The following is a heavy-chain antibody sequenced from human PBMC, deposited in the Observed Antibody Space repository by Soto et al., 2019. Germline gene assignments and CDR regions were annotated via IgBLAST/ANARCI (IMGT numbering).Heavy chain of an antibody. D-gene: IGHD6-19*01. Sequence: VQLVESGGGVVQPGSSLRLSCAASGFNFSSFGMHWVRQAPGKGLEWVALMSYDGSSKYYLDSLKGRFTISRDKSKNTLYLQMSSLRVEDTAVYYCAKDRGWSSADLEYWGQGTLVTVSS. CDR1: GFNFSSFG. J-gene: IGHJ4*02. CDR3: AKDRGWSSADLEY. V-gene: IGHV3-30*18. CDR2: MSYDGSSK.